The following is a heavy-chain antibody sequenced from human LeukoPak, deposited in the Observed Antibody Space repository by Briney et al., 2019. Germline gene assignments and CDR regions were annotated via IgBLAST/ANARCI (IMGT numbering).Heavy chain of an antibody. Sequence: ASVKVSCKASGYTFTSYGISWERQAPGQGLEWMGWISAYNGNTNYAQKLQGRVTMTTDTSTSTAYMELRSLRSDDTAVYYCAREEGIEDYYYGMDVWGQGTTVTVSS. CDR1: GYTFTSYG. V-gene: IGHV1-18*01. CDR2: ISAYNGNT. D-gene: IGHD2-15*01. J-gene: IGHJ6*02. CDR3: AREEGIEDYYYGMDV.